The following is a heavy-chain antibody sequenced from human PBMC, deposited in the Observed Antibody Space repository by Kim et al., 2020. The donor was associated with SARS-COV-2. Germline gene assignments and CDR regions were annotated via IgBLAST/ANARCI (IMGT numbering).Heavy chain of an antibody. V-gene: IGHV3-23*01. J-gene: IGHJ6*02. CDR2: ITTSGT. D-gene: IGHD3-10*01. Sequence: GGSLRLSCAASGFTFPTFLMRWVRQAPGQGLEWVSSITTSGTWYADSVKCRFTISRDDSKNTLYLQMNSLRAEDTAVYYCAKALLGESRFGMDVWGQGTTVIVS. CDR1: GFTFPTFL. CDR3: AKALLGESRFGMDV.